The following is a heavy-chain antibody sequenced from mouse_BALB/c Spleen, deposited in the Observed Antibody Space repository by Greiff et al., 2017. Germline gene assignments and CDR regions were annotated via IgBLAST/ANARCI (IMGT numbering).Heavy chain of an antibody. Sequence: EVHLVESGGGLVQPGGSRKLSCAASGFTFSSFGMHWVRQAPEKGLEWVAYISSGSSTIYYADTVKGRFTISRDNPKNTLFLQMTSLRSEDTAMYYCARRGMSTRGYFDYWGEGTTLTVSS. CDR1: GFTFSSFG. V-gene: IGHV5-17*02. CDR3: ARRGMSTRGYFDY. J-gene: IGHJ2*01. D-gene: IGHD2-4*01. CDR2: ISSGSSTI.